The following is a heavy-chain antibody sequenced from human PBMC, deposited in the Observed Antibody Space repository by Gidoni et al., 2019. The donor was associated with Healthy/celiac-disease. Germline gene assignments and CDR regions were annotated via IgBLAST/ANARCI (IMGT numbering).Heavy chain of an antibody. D-gene: IGHD2-15*01. CDR3: ATDHICSGGSCYSTVDY. V-gene: IGHV1-24*01. Sequence: QVQLVQSGAEVKKPGASVKVSCKISGYTLTELSMHWVRQAPGKGLEWMGGFDPEDGETIYEQKFQGRVTMTEDTSTDTAYMELSSLRSEDTAVYYCATDHICSGGSCYSTVDYWGQGTLVTVSS. J-gene: IGHJ4*02. CDR1: GYTLTELS. CDR2: FDPEDGET.